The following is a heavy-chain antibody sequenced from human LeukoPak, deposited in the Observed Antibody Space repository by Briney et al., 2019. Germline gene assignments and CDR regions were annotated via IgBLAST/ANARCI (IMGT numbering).Heavy chain of an antibody. CDR1: VGSISSYY. CDR3: ARHGTPGTNLNWFDP. V-gene: IGHV4-59*01. D-gene: IGHD1-1*01. CDR2: IYYSGST. J-gene: IGHJ5*02. Sequence: SESLSLTCTVSVGSISSYYWSWIRHPPGKGLEWIGYIYYSGSTNYNPSLKSRVTISVDTSKSQFSLKLSSVTAADTAVYYCARHGTPGTNLNWFDPWGQGTLVTVSS.